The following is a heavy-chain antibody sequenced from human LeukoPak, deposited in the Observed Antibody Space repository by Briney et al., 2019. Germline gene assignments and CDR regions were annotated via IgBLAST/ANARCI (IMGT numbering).Heavy chain of an antibody. CDR2: IYPGDSDT. CDR1: GYSFTSYW. J-gene: IGHJ6*02. CDR3: ARCGIAAAGTRTYYYYGMDV. D-gene: IGHD6-13*01. V-gene: IGHV5-51*01. Sequence: GESLKISCKGSGYSFTSYWIGWVRQMPGKGLEWMGIIYPGDSDTRYGPSFQGQVTISADKSISTAYLQWSSLKASDTAMYYCARCGIAAAGTRTYYYYGMDVWGQGTTVTVSS.